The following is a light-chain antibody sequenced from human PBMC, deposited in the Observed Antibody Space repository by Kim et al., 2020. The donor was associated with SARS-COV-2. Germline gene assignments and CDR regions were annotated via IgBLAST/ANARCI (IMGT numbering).Light chain of an antibody. CDR3: QQYDNLPPRT. CDR2: DAS. Sequence: DIQMTQSPSSLSASVGDRVTITCQASQDISNYLNWYQQKPGKAPKLLIYDASNLETGVPSRFSGSGSGTDFTFTISSLQPEDIATYYCQQYDNLPPRTFGGGTKVDSK. V-gene: IGKV1-33*01. J-gene: IGKJ4*01. CDR1: QDISNY.